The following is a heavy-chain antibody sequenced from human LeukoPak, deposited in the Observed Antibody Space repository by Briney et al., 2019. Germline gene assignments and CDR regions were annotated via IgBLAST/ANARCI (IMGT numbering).Heavy chain of an antibody. CDR2: INPHTGGT. CDR1: GYTLTDHY. D-gene: IGHD6-19*01. J-gene: IGHJ4*02. V-gene: IGHV1-2*06. Sequence: ASVKVSCKASGYTLTDHYIHWVRQAPGQGLEWMGRINPHTGGTSYAQKFQGRVTMTRDTSISTTYIELSSLTFDDTAVYYCARVFEDSSGWYSLYYFDYWGQGTLVTVSS. CDR3: ARVFEDSSGWYSLYYFDY.